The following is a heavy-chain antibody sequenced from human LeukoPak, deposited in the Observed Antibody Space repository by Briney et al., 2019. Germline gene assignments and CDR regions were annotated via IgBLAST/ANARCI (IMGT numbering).Heavy chain of an antibody. D-gene: IGHD6-6*01. CDR2: INHSGST. CDR3: ATAQLGTMIDY. CDR1: GGSFSGYY. J-gene: IGHJ4*02. V-gene: IGHV4-34*01. Sequence: SETLSLTCAVYGGSFSGYYWSWIRQPPGKGLEWIGEINHSGSTNYNPSLKSRVTISVDTPKNQFSLKLSSVTAADTAVYYCATAQLGTMIDYWGQGTLVTVSS.